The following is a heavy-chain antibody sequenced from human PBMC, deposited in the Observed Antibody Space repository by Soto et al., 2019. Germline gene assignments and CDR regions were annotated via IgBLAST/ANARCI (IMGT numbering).Heavy chain of an antibody. V-gene: IGHV1-69*02. D-gene: IGHD2-15*01. CDR2: FIPILGIA. CDR1: GGTFSSYT. CDR3: ARAPVVVVAAYFDY. Sequence: SVKVSCKASGGTFSSYTISWVRQAPGQGLEWMGRFIPILGIANYAQKFQGRVTITADKSTSTAYMELSSLRSEDTAVYYCARAPVVVVAAYFDYWGQGTLVTVSS. J-gene: IGHJ4*02.